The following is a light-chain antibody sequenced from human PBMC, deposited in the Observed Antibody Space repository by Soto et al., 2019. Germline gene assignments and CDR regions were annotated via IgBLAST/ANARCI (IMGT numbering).Light chain of an antibody. Sequence: EFVLTQSPGTLSLSPGERATLSCRASQTVRNNYLAWYQQKPGQAPRLLIYDASSRATGTPDRFSGSGSGTDFTLTINRLEPEDFAVYYCQQYGSLSWTFGQGTKVDI. J-gene: IGKJ1*01. V-gene: IGKV3-20*01. CDR3: QQYGSLSWT. CDR2: DAS. CDR1: QTVRNNY.